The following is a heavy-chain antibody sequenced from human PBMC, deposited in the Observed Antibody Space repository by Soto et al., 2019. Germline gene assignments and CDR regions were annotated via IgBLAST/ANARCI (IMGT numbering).Heavy chain of an antibody. J-gene: IGHJ5*01. CDR3: AHRSSYNTDWHAGWFGS. CDR2: IYWDDDK. V-gene: IGHV2-5*02. Sequence: QITLKGSGPTLVKPTQTLTLTCTFSGFSLTTSGVGVGWIRQPPGKALEWLAFIYWDDDKRYSPSLNSRLTITMRTSKNLAVLILTNINPVDTATYYCAHRSSYNTDWHAGWFGSWGQGTLVTVSS. CDR1: GFSLTTSGVG. D-gene: IGHD3-10*01.